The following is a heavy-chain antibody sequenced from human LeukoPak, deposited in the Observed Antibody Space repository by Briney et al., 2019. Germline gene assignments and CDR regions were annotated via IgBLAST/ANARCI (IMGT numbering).Heavy chain of an antibody. CDR3: ARDTLVYADSPDAFDI. J-gene: IGHJ3*02. D-gene: IGHD4-17*01. CDR2: ITDNGGGT. V-gene: IGHV3-23*01. Sequence: PGGSLRLSCAASGFTFSSYAMSWVRQAPGKGLEWVAGITDNGGGTYYADSVKGRFTISRDNSKNTLYLQMNSLRAEDTAIYYCARDTLVYADSPDAFDIWGQGTMVTVSS. CDR1: GFTFSSYA.